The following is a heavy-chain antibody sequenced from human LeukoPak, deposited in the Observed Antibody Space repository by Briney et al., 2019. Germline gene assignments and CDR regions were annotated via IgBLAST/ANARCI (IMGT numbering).Heavy chain of an antibody. CDR1: GYTFTSYD. Sequence: ASVKVSCKASGYTFTSYDINWVRQAPGQGLEWMGWISTYNGNTNYAQKLQGRITMTTDTSTSTAYMELSSLRSEDTAVYYCARVRRRYCSGGSCYRDAFDIWGQGTMVTVSS. CDR3: ARVRRRYCSGGSCYRDAFDI. V-gene: IGHV1-18*01. J-gene: IGHJ3*02. CDR2: ISTYNGNT. D-gene: IGHD2-15*01.